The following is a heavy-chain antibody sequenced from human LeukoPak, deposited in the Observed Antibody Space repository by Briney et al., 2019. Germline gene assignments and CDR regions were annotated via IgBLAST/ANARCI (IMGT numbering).Heavy chain of an antibody. CDR3: ARDQDYDFWSGYYCPLLCMGYFDY. V-gene: IGHV1-18*01. Sequence: GASVKVSCKASGYTFTSYGISWVRQAPGQGLEWMGWISAYNGNTNYAQKLQGRVTMTTDTSTSTAYMELRSLRSDDTAVYYCARDQDYDFWSGYYCPLLCMGYFDYWGQGTTVTVSS. D-gene: IGHD3-3*01. CDR1: GYTFTSYG. CDR2: ISAYNGNT. J-gene: IGHJ4*03.